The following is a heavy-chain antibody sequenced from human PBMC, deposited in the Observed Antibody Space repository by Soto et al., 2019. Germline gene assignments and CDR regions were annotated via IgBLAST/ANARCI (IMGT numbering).Heavy chain of an antibody. J-gene: IGHJ5*02. D-gene: IGHD3-10*01. CDR2: IDWDDDK. V-gene: IGHV2-70*11. Sequence: SGPTLVKPTQTLTLTCTFSGFSLSTSGMCVSWIRQPPGKALEWLARIDWDDDKYYSTSLKTRLTISKDTSKNQVVLTMTNMDPVDTATYYCARSRITMVRGVRFDPWGQGTLVTVSS. CDR3: ARSRITMVRGVRFDP. CDR1: GFSLSTSGMC.